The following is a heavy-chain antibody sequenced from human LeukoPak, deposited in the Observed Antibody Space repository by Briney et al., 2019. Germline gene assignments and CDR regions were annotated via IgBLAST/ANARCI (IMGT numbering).Heavy chain of an antibody. CDR3: ARTAYDSSGYYDY. V-gene: IGHV3-48*03. J-gene: IGHJ4*02. D-gene: IGHD3-22*01. CDR2: ISSSGSTM. Sequence: GGSLRLSCAASGFTFSSYEMNWVRQAPGKGLEWVSYISSSGSTMYYADSVKGRFTISRDNAKNSLYLQMNSLRAEDTAVYYCARTAYDSSGYYDYWGQGTLVTVSS. CDR1: GFTFSSYE.